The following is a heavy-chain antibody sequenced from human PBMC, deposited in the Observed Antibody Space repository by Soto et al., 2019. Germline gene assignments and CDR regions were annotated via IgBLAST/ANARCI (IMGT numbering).Heavy chain of an antibody. D-gene: IGHD6-13*01. Sequence: QVQLQESGPGLVKPSETLSLTCTVSGGSVSSGSYYWSWIRQPPGKGLEWIGYIYYSGSTNYNPSLKSRVTISVDTSKNQFSLKLSSVTAADTAVYYCASSSSRLGSAFDIWGQGTMVTVSS. CDR1: GGSVSSGSYY. V-gene: IGHV4-61*01. CDR2: IYYSGST. J-gene: IGHJ3*02. CDR3: ASSSSRLGSAFDI.